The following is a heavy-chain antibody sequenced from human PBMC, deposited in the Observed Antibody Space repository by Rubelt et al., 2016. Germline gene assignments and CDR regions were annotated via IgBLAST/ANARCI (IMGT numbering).Heavy chain of an antibody. D-gene: IGHD1-26*01. CDR1: GGSFSGYS. J-gene: IGHJ6*02. CDR2: ISQGGTT. Sequence: QVQLQQWGAGLLKPAETLSLTCAVYGGSFSGYSWSWIRLSPGKGLEWIGEISQGGTTNYNPSLKSRVTITSKNQFSLKLNSVTAADTVVYYCAGGRGSGSYGGYYFYGVDVWGQGTTVTVSS. V-gene: IGHV4-34*01. CDR3: AGGRGSGSYGGYYFYGVDV.